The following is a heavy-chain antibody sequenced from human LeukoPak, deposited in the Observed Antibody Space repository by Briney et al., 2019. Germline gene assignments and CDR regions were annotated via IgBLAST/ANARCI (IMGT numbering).Heavy chain of an antibody. V-gene: IGHV3-66*01. CDR1: GFTVSSNY. J-gene: IGHJ4*02. CDR2: IYSGGST. CDR3: AKVSPSYGSDY. D-gene: IGHD1-14*01. Sequence: GGSLRLSCAASGFTVSSNYMSWIRQAPGKGLEWVSVIYSGGSTYYADSVKGRFTISRDNSKNTLYLQMNSLRAEDTAVYYCAKVSPSYGSDYWGQGTLVTVSS.